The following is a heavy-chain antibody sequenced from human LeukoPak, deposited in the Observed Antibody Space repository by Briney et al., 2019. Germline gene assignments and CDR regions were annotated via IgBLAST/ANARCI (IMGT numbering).Heavy chain of an antibody. CDR2: ISAYNGNT. CDR1: GYTFTSYG. J-gene: IGHJ4*02. CDR3: ASGYGIAAAGTGAWDFDY. V-gene: IGHV1-18*01. D-gene: IGHD6-13*01. Sequence: ASVKVSCKASGYTFTSYGISWVRQAPGQGLEWMGWISAYNGNTNYAQKLQGRVTMTTDTSTSTAYMELRSLRSDDTAVYYCASGYGIAAAGTGAWDFDYWGQGTLVTVSS.